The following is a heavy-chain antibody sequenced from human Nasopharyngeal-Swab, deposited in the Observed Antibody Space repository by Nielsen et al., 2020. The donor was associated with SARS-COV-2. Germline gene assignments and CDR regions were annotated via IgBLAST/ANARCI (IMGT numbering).Heavy chain of an antibody. J-gene: IGHJ4*02. CDR3: ARDPQKYSSSWYDY. V-gene: IGHV1-18*01. D-gene: IGHD6-13*01. CDR1: GYTFTSYG. Sequence: ASVKVSCKASGYTFTSYGISWVRQAPGQGLEWMGWISAYNGNTNYAQKLQGRVTITTDTSTSTAYMELRSLRSDDTAVYYCARDPQKYSSSWYDYWGQGTLVTVSS. CDR2: ISAYNGNT.